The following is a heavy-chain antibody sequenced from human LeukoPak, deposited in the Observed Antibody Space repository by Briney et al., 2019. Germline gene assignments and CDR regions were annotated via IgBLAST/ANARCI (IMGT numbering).Heavy chain of an antibody. D-gene: IGHD3-3*01. V-gene: IGHV4-38-2*02. Sequence: SETLSLTCTVSGYSISSGYYWGWIRQPPGKGLEWIGSIYHSGSTYYNPSLKSRVTISVDTSKNQFSLKLSSVTAADTAVYYCARVGPINDVSPFDYWGQGTLVTVSS. CDR1: GYSISSGYY. CDR3: ARVGPINDVSPFDY. J-gene: IGHJ4*02. CDR2: IYHSGST.